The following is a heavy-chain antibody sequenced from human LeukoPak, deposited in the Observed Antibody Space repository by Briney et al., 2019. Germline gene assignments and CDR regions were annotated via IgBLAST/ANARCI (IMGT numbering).Heavy chain of an antibody. V-gene: IGHV1-2*02. CDR2: SNPNSGGT. CDR3: ARVYYDILTGSYYMDV. J-gene: IGHJ6*03. D-gene: IGHD3-9*01. Sequence: ASVKVSCKASGYTFTGYYMHWVRQAPGQGLEWKGWSNPNSGGTNYAQKFQGRVTMTRDTSISTAYMELSRLRSDDTAVYYCARVYYDILTGSYYMDVWGKGTTVTVSS. CDR1: GYTFTGYY.